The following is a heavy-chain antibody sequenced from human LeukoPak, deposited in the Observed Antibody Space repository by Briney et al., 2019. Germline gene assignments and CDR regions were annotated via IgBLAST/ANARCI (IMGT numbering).Heavy chain of an antibody. D-gene: IGHD2-2*01. CDR1: GGSISSGGYS. V-gene: IGHV4-30-2*01. Sequence: SETLSLTCAVSGGSISSGGYSWSWIRQPPGKGLEWNRYIYHSGSTYYNPSLKSRITISVDRSKNQFSLKLSSVTAANTAVYYCARDQVEGYCSSTSWRYWYFDLWGRGTLVTVSS. J-gene: IGHJ2*01. CDR3: ARDQVEGYCSSTSWRYWYFDL. CDR2: IYHSGST.